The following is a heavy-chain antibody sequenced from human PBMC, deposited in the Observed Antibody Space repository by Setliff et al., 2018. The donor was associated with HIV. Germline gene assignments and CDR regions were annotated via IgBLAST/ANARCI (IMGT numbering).Heavy chain of an antibody. CDR2: IIPILGLA. CDR3: ASPNWAYFDY. D-gene: IGHD7-27*01. Sequence: ASVKVSCKASGGTFSSYAISGVRQAPGQGLEWMGGIIPILGLANYAQKFQGRVTITADKSTSSAYMELRSLRSEDTAVYYCASPNWAYFDYWGQGTLVTVSS. V-gene: IGHV1-69*10. J-gene: IGHJ4*02. CDR1: GGTFSSYA.